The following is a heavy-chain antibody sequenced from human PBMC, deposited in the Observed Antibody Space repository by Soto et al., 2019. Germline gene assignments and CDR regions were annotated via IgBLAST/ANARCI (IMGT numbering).Heavy chain of an antibody. CDR2: INHLETT. D-gene: IGHD3-10*01. J-gene: IGHJ4*02. CDR3: ARGGGFDSFDY. Sequence: QLQLHMSGSGLVKPSQTLSLTCTVSGASITYGAYSWSWIRQTPGKGLEWIGYINHLETTFYNPSFESRLTLSIYRTKNQCSLNLKSMSAADRAVYFCARGGGFDSFDYWGQGSLVTVSS. V-gene: IGHV4-30-2*01. CDR1: GASITYGAYS.